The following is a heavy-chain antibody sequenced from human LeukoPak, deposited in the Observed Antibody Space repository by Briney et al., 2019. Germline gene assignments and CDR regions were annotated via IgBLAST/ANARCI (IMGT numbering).Heavy chain of an antibody. CDR3: TTGLVGTIHSFDY. CDR1: GFPFGNYA. Sequence: GGSLRLSCAASGFPFGNYAMSWVRQAPGKGLEWVGRIKSKTDGGTTDYAAPLKGRFTISRDDSKNALYLQMNSLKTEDTAVYYCTTGLVGTIHSFDYWGQGALVTVSS. V-gene: IGHV3-15*01. D-gene: IGHD1-26*01. J-gene: IGHJ4*02. CDR2: IKSKTDGGTT.